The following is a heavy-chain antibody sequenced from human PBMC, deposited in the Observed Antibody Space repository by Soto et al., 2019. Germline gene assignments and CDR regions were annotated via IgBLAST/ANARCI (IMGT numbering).Heavy chain of an antibody. D-gene: IGHD6-19*01. CDR1: GFTFDDYA. J-gene: IGHJ4*02. CDR3: AKDSSGWLPVPYYLDY. CDR2: ISWNSGSI. V-gene: IGHV3-9*01. Sequence: PGGSLRLSCAASGFTFDDYAMHWVRQAPGKGLEWVSGISWNSGSIGYADSVKGRFTISRDNSKNTLYLQMNSLRAEDTAVYYCAKDSSGWLPVPYYLDYWGQGTLVTVSS.